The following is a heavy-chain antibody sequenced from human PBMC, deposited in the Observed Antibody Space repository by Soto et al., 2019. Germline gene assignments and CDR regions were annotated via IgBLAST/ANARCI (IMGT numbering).Heavy chain of an antibody. Sequence: QITLKESGPTVVKPTETLTLTCTFSGFSLTTSGVGVGWVRQSPGKAPEWLALTYWDDDKRYSTSLKSRLTSTKDTSKNQVVLTMANVDPADTATYYCAHRVLRTVFGLVTTTAIYFDFWGQGTPVVVSS. CDR2: TYWDDDK. J-gene: IGHJ4*02. CDR1: GFSLTTSGVG. CDR3: AHRVLRTVFGLVTTTAIYFDF. D-gene: IGHD3-3*01. V-gene: IGHV2-5*02.